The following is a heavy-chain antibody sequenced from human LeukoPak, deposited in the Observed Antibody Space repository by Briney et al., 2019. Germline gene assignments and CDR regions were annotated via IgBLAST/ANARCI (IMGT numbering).Heavy chain of an antibody. CDR1: GFTFSSYE. Sequence: GGSLRLSCAASGFTFSSYEMNWVRQAPGKGLEWVAYISGDGDTIFYTDSVKGRFIISRDNAENSLFLQMNSLRAEDSAIYYCARGWFDNWGQGTLVTVSS. J-gene: IGHJ4*02. CDR3: ARGWFDN. CDR2: ISGDGDTI. V-gene: IGHV3-48*03.